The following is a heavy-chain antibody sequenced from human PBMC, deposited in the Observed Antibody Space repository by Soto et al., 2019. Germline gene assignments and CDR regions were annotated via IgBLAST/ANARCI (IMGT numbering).Heavy chain of an antibody. V-gene: IGHV3-33*01. D-gene: IGHD2-2*02. CDR3: ARDRCSSTSCYKDYYGMDV. Sequence: PGGSLRLSCAASGFTFSSYGMHWVRQAPGKGLEWVAVIWYDGSNKYYADSVKGRFTISRDNSKNTLYLQMNSLRAEDTAVYYCARDRCSSTSCYKDYYGMDVWGQGTTVTVSS. J-gene: IGHJ6*02. CDR1: GFTFSSYG. CDR2: IWYDGSNK.